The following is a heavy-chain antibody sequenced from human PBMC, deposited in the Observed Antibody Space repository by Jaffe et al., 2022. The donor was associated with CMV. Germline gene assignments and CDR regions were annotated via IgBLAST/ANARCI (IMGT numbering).Heavy chain of an antibody. CDR2: INYSGST. J-gene: IGHJ5*02. V-gene: IGHV4-39*01. Sequence: QLQLQESGPGLVKPSETLSLTCTVSGGSISSSSHYWGWIRQPPGKGLEWIGSINYSGSTYYNPSLKSRVTISVDTSKNQFSLKLSSVTAADTAVYYCARPAAGGPYNWFDPWGQGTLVTVSS. D-gene: IGHD2-15*01. CDR3: ARPAAGGPYNWFDP. CDR1: GGSISSSSHY.